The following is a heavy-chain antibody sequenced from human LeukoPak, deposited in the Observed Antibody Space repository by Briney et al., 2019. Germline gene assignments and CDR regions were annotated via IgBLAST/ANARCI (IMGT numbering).Heavy chain of an antibody. D-gene: IGHD2-15*01. CDR3: AREGAIGYCSGGSCYEFDY. Sequence: GGSLRLSCAASGFTFSSYAMHWVRQAPGKGLEWVAVIWYDGSNKYYADSVEGRFTISRDNSKNTLYLQMNSLRAEDTAVYYCAREGAIGYCSGGSCYEFDYWGQGTLVTVSS. V-gene: IGHV3-33*08. CDR1: GFTFSSYA. J-gene: IGHJ4*02. CDR2: IWYDGSNK.